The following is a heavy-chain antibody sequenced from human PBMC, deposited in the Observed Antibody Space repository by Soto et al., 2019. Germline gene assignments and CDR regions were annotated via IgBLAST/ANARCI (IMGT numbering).Heavy chain of an antibody. D-gene: IGHD6-19*01. CDR1: GYTFTSYA. CDR3: ARAKAVAGTPFDY. J-gene: IGHJ4*02. Sequence: ASVKVSCKASGYTFTSYAMHWVRQAPGQRLEWMGWINAGNGNTKYSQEFQGRVTITRDTSASTAYMELSSLRSEDTAVYYCARAKAVAGTPFDYWGQGTLVTVSS. CDR2: INAGNGNT. V-gene: IGHV1-3*01.